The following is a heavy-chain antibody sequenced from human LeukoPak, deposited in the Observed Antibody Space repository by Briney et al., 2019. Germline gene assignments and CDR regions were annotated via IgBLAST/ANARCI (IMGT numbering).Heavy chain of an antibody. V-gene: IGHV3-30*04. CDR2: ISYDGSNK. CDR1: GFTFSSYA. CDR3: ARAHPDDYSDFQFDY. Sequence: GRSLRLSCAASGFTFSSYAMHWVRQAPGKGLEWVAVISYDGSNKYYADSVKGRFTISRDNSKNTLYLQMNSLRAEDTAVYYCARAHPDDYSDFQFDYWGQGTLVTVSS. D-gene: IGHD4-11*01. J-gene: IGHJ4*02.